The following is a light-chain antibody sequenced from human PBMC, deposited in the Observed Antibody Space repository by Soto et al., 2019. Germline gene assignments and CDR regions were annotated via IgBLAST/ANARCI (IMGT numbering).Light chain of an antibody. CDR2: GAS. J-gene: IGKJ5*01. Sequence: ETVLTQSPGTLSLSPGERATLSCRASESVSANYLAWHQQKPGQAPRLLISGASSRATGIPDRFSGSGSGTDVTITISRLEPEDFAVYYCHEYGSAPSSFGQGTRLEI. CDR3: HEYGSAPSS. V-gene: IGKV3-20*01. CDR1: ESVSANY.